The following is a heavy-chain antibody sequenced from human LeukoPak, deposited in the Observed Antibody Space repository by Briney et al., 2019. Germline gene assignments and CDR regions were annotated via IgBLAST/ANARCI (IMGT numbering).Heavy chain of an antibody. Sequence: SETLSLTCTVSGGSISSGGYYWSWIRQPAGKGLEWIGRIYTSGSTNYNPSLKSRVTISVDTSKNQFSLKLSSVTAADTAVYYCASYGSGSYYNDYYYYMDVWGKGTTVTVSS. CDR2: IYTSGST. J-gene: IGHJ6*03. D-gene: IGHD3-10*01. V-gene: IGHV4-61*02. CDR3: ASYGSGSYYNDYYYYMDV. CDR1: GGSISSGGYY.